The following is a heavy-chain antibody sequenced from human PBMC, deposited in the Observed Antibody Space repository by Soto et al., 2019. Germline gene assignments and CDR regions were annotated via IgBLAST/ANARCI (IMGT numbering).Heavy chain of an antibody. Sequence: QVQLVQSGAEVKKPGSSVKVSCKASGGTFSSYAISWVRQAPGQGLEWMGGIIPIFGTANYAQKFQGRVTITADESTRTAYMELSSLRSEDTAVYYCARASSFFYSNYRVDYYYYGMDVWGQGTTVTVSS. D-gene: IGHD4-4*01. V-gene: IGHV1-69*01. CDR1: GGTFSSYA. CDR2: IIPIFGTA. J-gene: IGHJ6*02. CDR3: ARASSFFYSNYRVDYYYYGMDV.